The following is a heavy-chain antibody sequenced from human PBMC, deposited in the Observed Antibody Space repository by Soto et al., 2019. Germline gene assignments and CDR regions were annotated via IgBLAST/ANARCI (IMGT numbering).Heavy chain of an antibody. CDR2: IYPGDSDA. CDR3: ARQAYYGSGTYYSDY. J-gene: IGHJ4*02. Sequence: PGESLKISCKASGYNFISYWVAWVRQVPGKGLEWMGIIYPGDSDATYSPSFEGQVTFSVDKSITTAYPQWISLKASDTAVYYCARQAYYGSGTYYSDYWGQGTQVTVSS. V-gene: IGHV5-51*01. D-gene: IGHD3-10*01. CDR1: GYNFISYW.